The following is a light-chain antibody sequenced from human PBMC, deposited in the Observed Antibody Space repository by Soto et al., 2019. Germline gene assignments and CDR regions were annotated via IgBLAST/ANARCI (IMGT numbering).Light chain of an antibody. Sequence: DIQMTQSPSSLSASVGDRVTITCRASQSISSYLNWYQQKPGKAPKLLIYAASSLQSGVPSRFSGSGSGTDFTLTINSLQPEDFATYYCQQSYSTLLWTFGQGTKVEIK. CDR2: AAS. CDR1: QSISSY. V-gene: IGKV1-39*01. J-gene: IGKJ1*01. CDR3: QQSYSTLLWT.